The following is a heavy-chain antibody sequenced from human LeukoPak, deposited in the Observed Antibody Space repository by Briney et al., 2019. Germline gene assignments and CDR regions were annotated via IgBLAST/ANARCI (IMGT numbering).Heavy chain of an antibody. CDR2: ISYDGSNK. CDR3: ARDRWGGHPHYFDY. V-gene: IGHV3-30*04. CDR1: GFTFSSYA. J-gene: IGHJ4*02. D-gene: IGHD3-16*01. Sequence: GGSLRLSCAASGFTFSSYAMHWVRQAPGKGLEWVAVISYDGSNKYYADSVKGRFTISRDDSKNTLYLQMNSLRAEDTAVYYCARDRWGGHPHYFDYWGQGTLVTVSS.